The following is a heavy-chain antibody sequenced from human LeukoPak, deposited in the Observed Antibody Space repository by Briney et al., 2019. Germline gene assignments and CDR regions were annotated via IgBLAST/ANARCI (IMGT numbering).Heavy chain of an antibody. V-gene: IGHV3-13*01. CDR3: VREGRGYHYTYFDY. D-gene: IGHD5-18*01. CDR2: ISSGFHA. Sequence: GGSLRLSCTASGFTLGSHDMHWVRQIPGQGLEWVAAISSGFHAFFADSVQGRFTVSREDARNSLYLQMNSLRAGDTAVYYCVREGRGYHYTYFDYWGQGTLVTVSS. CDR1: GFTLGSHD. J-gene: IGHJ4*02.